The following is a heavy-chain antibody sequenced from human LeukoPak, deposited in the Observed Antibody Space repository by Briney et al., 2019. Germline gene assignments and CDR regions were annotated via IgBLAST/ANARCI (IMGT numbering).Heavy chain of an antibody. J-gene: IGHJ4*02. D-gene: IGHD5-18*01. V-gene: IGHV1-2*02. CDR3: ARVGYTSAGHAGPNYFDY. Sequence: ASVKVSCKASGDTSADYFLHWVRQAPGQGLEWMGRIYPNDGGTNSPQQFQGRVTMTRDTSVTTVYMELNSLTQDDTAVYYCARVGYTSAGHAGPNYFDYWGQGTLVTVSS. CDR2: IYPNDGGT. CDR1: GDTSADYF.